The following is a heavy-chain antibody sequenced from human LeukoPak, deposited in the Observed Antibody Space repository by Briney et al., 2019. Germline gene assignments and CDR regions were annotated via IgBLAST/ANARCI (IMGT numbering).Heavy chain of an antibody. Sequence: SVKVSCKASGGTFSSYAISWVRQAPGQGLEWMGGIIPIFGTANYAQKFQGRVTITTDESTSTAYMELSSLRPEDTAVYYCARASYSSGYYHDAFDIWGQGTMVTVSS. CDR1: GGTFSSYA. V-gene: IGHV1-69*05. CDR2: IIPIFGTA. D-gene: IGHD3-22*01. CDR3: ARASYSSGYYHDAFDI. J-gene: IGHJ3*02.